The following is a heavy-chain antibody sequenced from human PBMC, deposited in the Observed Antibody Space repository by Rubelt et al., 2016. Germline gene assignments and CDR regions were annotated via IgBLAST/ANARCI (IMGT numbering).Heavy chain of an antibody. Sequence: LSLKSRVTISVDTSKNQFSLKLSSVTAADTAVYYWARGVDQPDYWGQGTLVTVSS. CDR3: ARGVDQPDY. D-gene: IGHD2-15*01. V-gene: IGHV4-34*01. J-gene: IGHJ4*02.